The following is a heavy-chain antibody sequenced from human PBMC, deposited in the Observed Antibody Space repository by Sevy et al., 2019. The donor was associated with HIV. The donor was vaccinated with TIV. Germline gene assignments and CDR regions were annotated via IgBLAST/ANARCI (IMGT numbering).Heavy chain of an antibody. J-gene: IGHJ6*02. CDR2: IYYSGST. CDR3: AGEKSSSWKNYYYYYGMDV. CDR1: GGSISSSSYY. D-gene: IGHD6-13*01. Sequence: SETLSLTCTVSGGSISSSSYYWGWIRQPPGKGLEWIGSIYYSGSTYYNPSLKSRVTISVDTSKNQFSLKLSSLTAADTAVYYCAGEKSSSWKNYYYYYGMDVWGHGTTVTVSS. V-gene: IGHV4-39*01.